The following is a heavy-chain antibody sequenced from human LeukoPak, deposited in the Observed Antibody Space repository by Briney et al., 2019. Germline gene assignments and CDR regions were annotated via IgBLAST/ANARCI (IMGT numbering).Heavy chain of an antibody. J-gene: IGHJ2*01. D-gene: IGHD2-2*01. CDR3: ARGVSIVVVPFDL. CDR1: GGSFSGYY. CDR2: INHSGST. Sequence: ASETLSLTCAVYGGSFSGYYWSWIRQPPGKGLEWIGEINHSGSTNYNQSLKSRVTISVDTSKNQFSLKLSSVTAADTAVYYCARGVSIVVVPFDLWGRGTLVTVSS. V-gene: IGHV4-34*01.